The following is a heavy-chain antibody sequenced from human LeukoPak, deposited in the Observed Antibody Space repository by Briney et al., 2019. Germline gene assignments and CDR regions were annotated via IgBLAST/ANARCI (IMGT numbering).Heavy chain of an antibody. J-gene: IGHJ3*02. CDR1: GGSISSSSYY. V-gene: IGHV4-39*01. CDR3: ARFVDYYDSSGYYYANDAFDI. D-gene: IGHD3-22*01. Sequence: SETLSLTCTVSGGSISSSSYYWGWIRQPPGTGLEWIGSIYYSGSTYYNPSLKSRVTISVDTSKNQFSLELSSVTAADTAVYYCARFVDYYDSSGYYYANDAFDIWGQGTMVTVSS. CDR2: IYYSGST.